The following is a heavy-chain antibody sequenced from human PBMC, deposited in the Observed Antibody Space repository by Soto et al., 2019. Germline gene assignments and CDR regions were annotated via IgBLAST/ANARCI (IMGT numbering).Heavy chain of an antibody. J-gene: IGHJ5*02. V-gene: IGHV2-5*02. CDR2: IYWDEDK. CDR1: GFSLTTRGLG. Sequence: QITLTESGPPLVQPTQTLRLTCSFSGFSLTTRGLGVAWVRQPPGKALEWLAVIYWDEDKRYSPLLKTRLTVAKDTSKNHVVLSMTNMDPVNTGNYYCANTDWELRNWFDPWGQGIHVTVSS. CDR3: ANTDWELRNWFDP. D-gene: IGHD3-9*01.